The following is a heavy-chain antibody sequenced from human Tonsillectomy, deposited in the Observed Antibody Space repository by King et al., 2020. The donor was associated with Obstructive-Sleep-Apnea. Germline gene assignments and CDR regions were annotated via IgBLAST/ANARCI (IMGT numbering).Heavy chain of an antibody. D-gene: IGHD6-19*01. CDR2: IYYRGGT. CDR3: AGDGGSGLSLI. CDR1: GGSISGSSYY. V-gene: IGHV4-39*07. Sequence: QLQESGPGLVKPSETLSLTCTVSGGSISGSSYYWGWIRQPPGKGLEGIGNIYYRGGTYYNPSLKSRAAISVDTSKNHFSPKLISVTAADTAVYYCAGDGGSGLSLIGGQGALVTVSS. J-gene: IGHJ4*02.